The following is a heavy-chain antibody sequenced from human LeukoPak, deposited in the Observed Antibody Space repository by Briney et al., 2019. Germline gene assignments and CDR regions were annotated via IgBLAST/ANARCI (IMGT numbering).Heavy chain of an antibody. CDR2: ISGSGGST. Sequence: GGSLRLSCAASGFTSSSYAMSWVRQAPGKGLEWVSAISGSGGSTYYADSVKGRFTISRDNSKNSLYLQMNSLRADETGVYYCAKVPKVVVVITDYFDYWGQGTLVTVSS. CDR1: GFTSSSYA. J-gene: IGHJ4*02. D-gene: IGHD3-22*01. V-gene: IGHV3-23*01. CDR3: AKVPKVVVVITDYFDY.